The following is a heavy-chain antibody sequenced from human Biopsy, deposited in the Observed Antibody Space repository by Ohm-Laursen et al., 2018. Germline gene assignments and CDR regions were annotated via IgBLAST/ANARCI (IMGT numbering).Heavy chain of an antibody. D-gene: IGHD2-2*01. CDR3: ARVPSTTRSRDY. J-gene: IGHJ4*02. V-gene: IGHV1-8*01. CDR1: GYTFINYD. Sequence: ASVKVSCKTSGYTFINYDINWVRQATGQGLEWMGWMNPNSGNTGYAQKFQGRVTMTRNTSISTAYMELSSLRSEDTAVYYCARVPSTTRSRDYWGQGTLVTVSS. CDR2: MNPNSGNT.